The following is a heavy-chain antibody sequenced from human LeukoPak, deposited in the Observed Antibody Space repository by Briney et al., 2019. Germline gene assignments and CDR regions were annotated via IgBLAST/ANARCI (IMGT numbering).Heavy chain of an antibody. V-gene: IGHV1-2*02. J-gene: IGHJ5*02. CDR2: INPNSGGT. CDR3: ALSGRLLFRGGFDP. CDR1: GYTFTGYY. D-gene: IGHD2-21*02. Sequence: GSVKVSCKASGYTFTGYYMHWVRQAPGQGLEWMGWINPNSGGTNYAQKFQGRVTMTRDTSISTAYMELSRLRSDDTAVYYCALSGRLLFRGGFDPWGQGTLVTVSS.